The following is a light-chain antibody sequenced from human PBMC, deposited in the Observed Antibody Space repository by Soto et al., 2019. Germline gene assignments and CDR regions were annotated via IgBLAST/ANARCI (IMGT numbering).Light chain of an antibody. J-gene: IGKJ2*01. CDR1: RSVSSSRNDDNY. Sequence: DIVMTQSPDSLAVSLGERATINCKSSRSVSSSRNDDNYLAWYQHKPGQPPKLLIYRASTRESGVPDRFSGSGFGTDFSLTISSLQDEDVAVYYCQEYHSSPYTCGQGTKLEIK. CDR3: QEYHSSPYT. V-gene: IGKV4-1*01. CDR2: RAS.